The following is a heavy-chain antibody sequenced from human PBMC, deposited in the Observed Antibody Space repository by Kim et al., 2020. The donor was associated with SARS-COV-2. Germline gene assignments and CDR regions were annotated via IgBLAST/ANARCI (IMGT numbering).Heavy chain of an antibody. D-gene: IGHD2-8*01. CDR1: GGTFSSYA. Sequence: SVKVSCKASGGTFSSYAISWVRQAPGQGLEWMGGIIPIFGTANYAQKFQGRVTITADESTSTAYMELSSLRSEDTAVYYCASRYCTNGVCYSVYYYGMDVWGQGTTVTVSS. J-gene: IGHJ6*02. V-gene: IGHV1-69*13. CDR3: ASRYCTNGVCYSVYYYGMDV. CDR2: IIPIFGTA.